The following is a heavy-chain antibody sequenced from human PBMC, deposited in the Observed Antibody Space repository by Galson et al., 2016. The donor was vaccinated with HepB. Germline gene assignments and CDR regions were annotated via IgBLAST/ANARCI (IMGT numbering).Heavy chain of an antibody. J-gene: IGHJ4*02. CDR1: GNTLSELS. Sequence: SVKVSCKVSGNTLSELSIFWVRQAPGKGLEWMGTLAPEDGERIHAQKFQGRVTVTEDRSTDTAFRELSSLTSDATAVYYCATGVLVSQGFDYWGQGTQVTVSS. D-gene: IGHD3-3*02. CDR3: ATGVLVSQGFDY. CDR2: LAPEDGER. V-gene: IGHV1-24*01.